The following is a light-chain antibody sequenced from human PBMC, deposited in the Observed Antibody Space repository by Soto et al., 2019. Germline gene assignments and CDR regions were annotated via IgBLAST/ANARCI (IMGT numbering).Light chain of an antibody. V-gene: IGKV3-20*01. Sequence: EIVLTQSPGTLSLSPGERATLSCRASQSVSSSYLAWYQQKPGQAPRLLIYGASNRATGIPDRFSGSGCVRVCSLTIIRLEANEFIVYYYKKYLRSPLFTFGRGTKVDI. J-gene: IGKJ3*01. CDR1: QSVSSSY. CDR3: KKYLRSPLFT. CDR2: GAS.